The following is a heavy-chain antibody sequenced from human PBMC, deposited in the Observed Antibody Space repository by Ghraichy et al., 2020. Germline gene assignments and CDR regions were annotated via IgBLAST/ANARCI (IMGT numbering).Heavy chain of an antibody. CDR3: ARTHHCSGGTCYSSFDY. D-gene: IGHD2-15*01. J-gene: IGHJ4*02. V-gene: IGHV3-23*01. CDR1: GFTFSSYA. CDR2: ISGSGGST. Sequence: GESLNISCAASGFTFSSYAMNWVRQAPGKGLEWVSFISGSGGSTYYADSVKGRFTISRDNSKNTLYLQMSSLRAEDTAVYFCARTHHCSGGTCYSSFDYWGQGALVTVSS.